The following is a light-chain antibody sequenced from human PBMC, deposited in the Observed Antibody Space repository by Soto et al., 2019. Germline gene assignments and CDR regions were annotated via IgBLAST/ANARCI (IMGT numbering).Light chain of an antibody. J-gene: IGKJ1*01. V-gene: IGKV1-5*03. CDR2: KAS. CDR1: QTIFSW. Sequence: DIQMTQSPSTLSASVGDRVTITCRASQTIFSWLAWYQQKPGTPPKLLIYKASTLQSGVPSRFSGSGSGTEFTLTISSLQPDGIATYYCQQYHSYSRTFGQGTKVEFK. CDR3: QQYHSYSRT.